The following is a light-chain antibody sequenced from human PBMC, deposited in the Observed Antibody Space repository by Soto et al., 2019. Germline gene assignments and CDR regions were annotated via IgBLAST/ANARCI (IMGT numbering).Light chain of an antibody. CDR2: AAS. J-gene: IGKJ3*01. V-gene: IGKV1-39*01. Sequence: DIQMTQSPSSLSASVGDRVTITCRASQSITTYLNWYQQKPGKAPKLLIYAASSLQSGVPSRFSGSGSGTDFTLPVSSRQPDDFATYYCQQSNSTPFTFGPGTKVDIK. CDR1: QSITTY. CDR3: QQSNSTPFT.